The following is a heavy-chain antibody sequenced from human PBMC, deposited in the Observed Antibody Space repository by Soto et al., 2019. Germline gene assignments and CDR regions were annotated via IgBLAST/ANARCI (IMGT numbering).Heavy chain of an antibody. Sequence: QLQLQESGPRLVKPSETLSLTCSVSDDSISTSNYYWAWVRQPPEMGPEWIGSVDYAVRAYYNPSLKSRVTISADTSENHFSLHLSSMTAADTSMYYCAKHSHHGRFSWGQGTLVTVSS. CDR1: DDSISTSNYY. D-gene: IGHD1-26*01. V-gene: IGHV4-39*01. J-gene: IGHJ5*02. CDR3: AKHSHHGRFS. CDR2: VDYAVRA.